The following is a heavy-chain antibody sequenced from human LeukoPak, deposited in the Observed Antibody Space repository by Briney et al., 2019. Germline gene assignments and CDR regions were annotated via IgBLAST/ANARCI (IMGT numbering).Heavy chain of an antibody. J-gene: IGHJ3*02. CDR3: ARAGSSGGTAQDAFDI. D-gene: IGHD6-19*01. Sequence: SETLSLTCAVYGGSFSGYYWSWIRQPPGKGLEWIGEINHSGSTNYNPSLKSRVTISVDTSKNQFSLKLSSVTAADTAVYYCARAGSSGGTAQDAFDIWGQGTMVTVSS. CDR1: GGSFSGYY. CDR2: INHSGST. V-gene: IGHV4-34*01.